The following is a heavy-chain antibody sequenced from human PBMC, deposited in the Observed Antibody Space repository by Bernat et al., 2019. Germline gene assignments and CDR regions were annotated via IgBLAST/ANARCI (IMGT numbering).Heavy chain of an antibody. D-gene: IGHD3-10*01. CDR2: ISAYNGNT. V-gene: IGHV1-18*01. J-gene: IGHJ6*02. CDR1: GYTFTSYG. CDR3: ALTYYYGSESDDGMDV. Sequence: QVQLVQSGAEVKKPGASVKVSCKASGYTFTSYGISWVRQAPGQGLEWMGWISAYNGNTNYAQKLQGRVTMTTDTSTSTAYMELRSLRSDDTAVYYCALTYYYGSESDDGMDVWGQGTTVTVSS.